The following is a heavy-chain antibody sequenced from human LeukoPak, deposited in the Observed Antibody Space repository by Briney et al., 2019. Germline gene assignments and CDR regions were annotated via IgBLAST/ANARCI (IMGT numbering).Heavy chain of an antibody. D-gene: IGHD6-13*01. CDR1: GYTLTELS. J-gene: IGHJ3*02. CDR3: ARDQSIAAAPGAFDI. Sequence: ASVKVSCKVSGYTLTELSMHWVRQAPGKGLEWMGGFDPEDGETIYAQKFQGRVTTTEDTSTDTAYMELSSLRSEDTAVYYCARDQSIAAAPGAFDIWGQGTMVTVSS. V-gene: IGHV1-24*01. CDR2: FDPEDGET.